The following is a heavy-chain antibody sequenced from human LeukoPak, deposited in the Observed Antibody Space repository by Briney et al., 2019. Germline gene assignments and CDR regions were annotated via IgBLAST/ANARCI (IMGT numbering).Heavy chain of an antibody. Sequence: GGSLRLSCAASGFTFDDYGMSWVRQVPGKGLEWVSAISGSGGSTYYADSVKGRFTISRDNSKNTLYLQMNSLRAEDTAVYYCAKSHSSGYYVPAGDYWGQGTLVTVSS. CDR3: AKSHSSGYYVPAGDY. J-gene: IGHJ4*02. CDR2: ISGSGGST. D-gene: IGHD3-22*01. V-gene: IGHV3-23*01. CDR1: GFTFDDYG.